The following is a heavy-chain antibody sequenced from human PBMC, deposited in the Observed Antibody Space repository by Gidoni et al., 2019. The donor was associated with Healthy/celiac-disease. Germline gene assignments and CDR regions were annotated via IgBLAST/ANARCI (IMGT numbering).Heavy chain of an antibody. CDR2: INPNSGGT. D-gene: IGHD2-2*01. CDR1: GYTFTGYY. J-gene: IGHJ6*02. CDR3: ARHPRRQGYCSSTSCYGMDV. Sequence: QVQLVQSGAEVKKPGTSVKVSCKASGYTFTGYYMHWVRQAPGQGLEWMGWINPNSGGTNYAQKFQGRVTMTRDTSISTAYMELSRLRSDDTAVYYCARHPRRQGYCSSTSCYGMDVWGQGTTVTVSS. V-gene: IGHV1-2*02.